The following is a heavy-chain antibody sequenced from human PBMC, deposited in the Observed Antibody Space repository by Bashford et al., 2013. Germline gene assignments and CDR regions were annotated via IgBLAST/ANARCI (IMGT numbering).Heavy chain of an antibody. CDR3: ARDPRYSYGYVRGMDV. CDR1: GFSLSTSGVG. D-gene: IGHD5-18*01. Sequence: SGPTLVKPTQTLTLTCTFSGFSLSTSGVGVGWIRQPPGKALEWLALIYWDDDKRYSPSLKSRLTITKDTSKNQVVLTMTNMDPVDTATYYCARDPRYSYGYVRGMDVWGQGTTVTVSS. CDR2: IYWDDDK. J-gene: IGHJ6*02. V-gene: IGHV2-5*02.